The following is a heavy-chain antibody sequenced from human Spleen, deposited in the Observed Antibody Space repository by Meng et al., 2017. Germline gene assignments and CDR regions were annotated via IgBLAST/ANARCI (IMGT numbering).Heavy chain of an antibody. CDR3: SGGPTTWSRYFDF. D-gene: IGHD4-17*01. Sequence: QLVGWPGALSNSSQTVSSTCGYSSGSFCAYYWCWNRQPPWKRLGWLGEMYSSRSTHYKSSLGSRATISLDTSRTGFYMTLNTVLSGYYGLYYCSGGPTTWSRYFDFWGQVTLVTVSS. V-gene: IGHV4-34*02. CDR1: SGSFCAYY. J-gene: IGHJ4*02. CDR2: MYSSRST.